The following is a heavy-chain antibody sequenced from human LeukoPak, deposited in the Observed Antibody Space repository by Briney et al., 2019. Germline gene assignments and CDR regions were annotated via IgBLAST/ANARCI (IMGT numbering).Heavy chain of an antibody. J-gene: IGHJ4*02. V-gene: IGHV3-74*01. CDR3: ARAPRELTGLH. D-gene: IGHD3-10*01. Sequence: GGSLRLSCAASGFTFNKYGVHWVRQAPGKGLVWVSRINGDGSGTSYADSVKGRFTISRDNAKNTLYLQMNSLRAEDTAVYYCARAPRELTGLHWVQGTLVTVSS. CDR1: GFTFNKYG. CDR2: INGDGSGT.